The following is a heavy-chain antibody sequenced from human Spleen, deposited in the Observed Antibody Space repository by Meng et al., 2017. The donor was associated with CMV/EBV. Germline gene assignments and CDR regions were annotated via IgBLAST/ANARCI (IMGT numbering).Heavy chain of an antibody. D-gene: IGHD6-6*01. CDR3: VRHTRRSPGDY. J-gene: IGHJ4*02. V-gene: IGHV3-53*01. CDR2: ICPDGT. Sequence: GGSLRLSCVVSGLTASISHMNWVRQAPGKGLEWVSVICPDGTHYAGFVKGRFTISRDNAKNSLFLQMSNLRAEDTAVFYCVRHTRRSPGDYWGQGTVVTVSS. CDR1: GLTASISH.